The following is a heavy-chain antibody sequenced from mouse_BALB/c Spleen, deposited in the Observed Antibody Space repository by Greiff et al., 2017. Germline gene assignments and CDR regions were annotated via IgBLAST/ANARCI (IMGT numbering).Heavy chain of an antibody. CDR2: IYPGDGDT. D-gene: IGHD1-1*02. V-gene: IGHV1-87*01. Sequence: QVQLQQSGAELARPGASVKLSCKASGYTFTSYWMQWVKQRPGQGLEWIGAIYPGDGDTRYTQKFKGKATLTADKSSSTAYMQLSSLASEDSAVYYCARGGVGWYFDVWGAGTTVTVSS. CDR1: GYTFTSYW. J-gene: IGHJ1*01. CDR3: ARGGVGWYFDV.